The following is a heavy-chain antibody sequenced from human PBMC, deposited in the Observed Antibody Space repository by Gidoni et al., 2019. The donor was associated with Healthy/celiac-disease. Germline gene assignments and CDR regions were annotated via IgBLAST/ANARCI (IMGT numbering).Heavy chain of an antibody. D-gene: IGHD2-15*01. Sequence: HVQLQESGPGLVKPSQTLPLTCTFSGGSLSSGGYYWSWLRQHPGKGLEWIGYIYYSGSTYYNPSLKSRVTISVDTSKNQFSLKLSSVTAADTAVYYCARDAVVTSYGAFDIWGQGTMVTVSS. CDR3: ARDAVVTSYGAFDI. CDR1: GGSLSSGGYY. J-gene: IGHJ3*02. CDR2: IYYSGST. V-gene: IGHV4-31*03.